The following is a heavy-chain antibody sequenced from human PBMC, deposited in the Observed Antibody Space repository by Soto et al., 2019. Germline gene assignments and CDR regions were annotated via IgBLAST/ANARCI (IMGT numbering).Heavy chain of an antibody. D-gene: IGHD4-17*01. J-gene: IGHJ4*02. CDR1: GGTFSSYA. Sequence: GASVKVSCKASGGTFSSYAISWVRQAPGQGLEWMGGIIPIFGTANYAQKFHGRVTITADESTSTAYMELSGLRSEDTAVYYCAKGLETTVTKGFDNWGQGTLVTVSS. CDR2: IIPIFGTA. CDR3: AKGLETTVTKGFDN. V-gene: IGHV1-69*13.